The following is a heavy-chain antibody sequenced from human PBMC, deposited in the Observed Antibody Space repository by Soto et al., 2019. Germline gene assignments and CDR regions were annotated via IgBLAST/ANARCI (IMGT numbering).Heavy chain of an antibody. J-gene: IGHJ4*02. CDR1: GYTFTSHS. V-gene: IGHV1-3*04. Sequence: GASVKVSCKASGYTFTSHSMHWVRQAPGHRLEWMGWINTGNGNTKYSQKFQGRVTITRDTSASTAFMELSSLGSEDTAVIYCARAMAPDHSDHWGQGTLVTVSS. CDR2: INTGNGNT. CDR3: ARAMAPDHSDH.